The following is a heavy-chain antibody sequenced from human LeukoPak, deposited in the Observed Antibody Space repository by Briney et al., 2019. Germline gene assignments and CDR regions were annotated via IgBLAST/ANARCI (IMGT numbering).Heavy chain of an antibody. CDR3: AKALYSSGWQDAFDI. D-gene: IGHD6-19*01. J-gene: IGHJ3*02. Sequence: PGGSLRLSCAASGFTFDDYAVHWVRQAQGKGLEWVSGISWNSGSIGYADSVKGRFTISRDNAKNSLYLQMNSLRAEDTALYYCAKALYSSGWQDAFDIWGQGTMVTVSS. CDR2: ISWNSGSI. V-gene: IGHV3-9*01. CDR1: GFTFDDYA.